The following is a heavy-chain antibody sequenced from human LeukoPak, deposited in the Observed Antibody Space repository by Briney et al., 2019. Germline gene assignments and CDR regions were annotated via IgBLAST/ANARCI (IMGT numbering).Heavy chain of an antibody. CDR1: GFTFSNYA. J-gene: IGHJ6*03. CDR2: ITGNGGST. Sequence: GGSLRLSCAASGFTFSNYAMHWVRQAPGKGLEYVSAITGNGGSTYRAYSVRGRFTISRDNSKNTVYLQMGSLRAEDMAVYYCARGPSGVFYMDVWGKGTTVTVSS. D-gene: IGHD3-10*01. V-gene: IGHV3-64*01. CDR3: ARGPSGVFYMDV.